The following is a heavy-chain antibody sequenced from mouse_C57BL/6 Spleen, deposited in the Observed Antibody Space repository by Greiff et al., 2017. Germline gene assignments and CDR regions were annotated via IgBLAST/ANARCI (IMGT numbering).Heavy chain of an antibody. CDR3: AKNYYGRSDGWYFDF. V-gene: IGHV2-5*01. D-gene: IGHD1-1*01. J-gene: IGHJ1*03. CDR2: IWRGGST. CDR1: GFSFTSYG. Sequence: QVQLQQSGPGLVQPSQSLSITCTVSGFSFTSYGVHWVRQSPGKGLEWLGVIWRGGSTDCNAAFMSRLSITKDNSKSQVFFKMNSLQADDTAIYSWAKNYYGRSDGWYFDFWGTGTTVTVSS.